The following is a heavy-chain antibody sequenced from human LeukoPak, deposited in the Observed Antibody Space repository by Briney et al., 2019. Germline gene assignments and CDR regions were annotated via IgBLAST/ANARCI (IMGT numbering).Heavy chain of an antibody. V-gene: IGHV3-9*03. CDR1: GFTFDNYA. D-gene: IGHD6-19*01. J-gene: IGHJ4*02. Sequence: GRSLRLSCAASGFTFDNYAMHWVRQAPGKGLEWVSGISWNSGSIGYADSVKGRFTISRDNAKNSLYLQMNRLRAEDMALYYCAKVRSGWYAFDYWGQGTLVTVSS. CDR2: ISWNSGSI. CDR3: AKVRSGWYAFDY.